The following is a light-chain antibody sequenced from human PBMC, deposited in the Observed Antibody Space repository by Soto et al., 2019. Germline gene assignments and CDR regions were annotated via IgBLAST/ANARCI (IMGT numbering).Light chain of an antibody. J-gene: IGKJ2*01. V-gene: IGKV3-15*01. CDR1: QSVSSN. Sequence: EIVMTQSPATLSVSPGERATLSCSASQSVSSNLAWHQQKPGQAPRLLIYGASTRATGIPARFSGSGSGTEFTLTISSLQSEDFAVYYCQQYNNWPYTFGQGTNLEIK. CDR2: GAS. CDR3: QQYNNWPYT.